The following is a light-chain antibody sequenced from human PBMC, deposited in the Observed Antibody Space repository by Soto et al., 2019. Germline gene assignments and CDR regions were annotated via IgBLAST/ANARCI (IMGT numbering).Light chain of an antibody. CDR2: GNS. CDR3: QSSVSSLSGSV. J-gene: IGLJ3*02. Sequence: QSVLTQPPSVSGAPGQRVTISCTGSSSNIGAGYDVHWYQQLPGTAPKLLIDGNSNRPSGVPDRFSGCKAGTLASLAITGRQVEDGSDYGSQSSVSSLSGSVFGGGTKLNVL. CDR1: SSNIGAGYD. V-gene: IGLV1-40*01.